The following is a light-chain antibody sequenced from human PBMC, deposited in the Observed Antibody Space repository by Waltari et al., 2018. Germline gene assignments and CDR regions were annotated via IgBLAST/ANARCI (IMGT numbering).Light chain of an antibody. CDR3: QQYYSTPFT. CDR2: WAS. CDR1: QNILYNSNNRKY. Sequence: DIVMTQSPDSLAVSLGERATVNCKSSQNILYNSNNRKYLAWYQQKPGQPPKLLIYWASTRESGVPDRFSGSGSGTDFTLTISSLQAEDVAAYFCQQYYSTPFTFGQGTKLEIK. V-gene: IGKV4-1*01. J-gene: IGKJ2*01.